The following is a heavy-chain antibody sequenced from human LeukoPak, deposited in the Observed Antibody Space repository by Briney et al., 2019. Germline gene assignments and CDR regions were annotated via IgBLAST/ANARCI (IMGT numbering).Heavy chain of an antibody. D-gene: IGHD4-17*01. Sequence: SVKDSCKASGFTFTSSAMQWVRQPRAQHLEWIGWIVVGSGNKNNVQKFQERVTITRDMSTSTAYMELSSLRSEDTAVYYCAAALREDYGDYGVDYWGQGTLVTVSS. V-gene: IGHV1-58*02. J-gene: IGHJ4*02. CDR1: GFTFTSSA. CDR2: IVVGSGNK. CDR3: AAALREDYGDYGVDY.